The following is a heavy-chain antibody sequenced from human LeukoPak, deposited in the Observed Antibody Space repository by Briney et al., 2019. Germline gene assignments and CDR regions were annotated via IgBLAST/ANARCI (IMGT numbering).Heavy chain of an antibody. CDR3: ARALDGSGSRSFDY. J-gene: IGHJ4*02. D-gene: IGHD3-10*01. CDR1: GFSFSGHW. CDR2: IYSDGSST. V-gene: IGHV3-74*01. Sequence: GGSLRLSCTASGFSFSGHWMHWARQLPGKGLVWVSRIYSDGSSTNYADSVKGRFTISRDNSKNTLYLQMNSLRAEDTAVYYCARALDGSGSRSFDYWGQGTLVTVSS.